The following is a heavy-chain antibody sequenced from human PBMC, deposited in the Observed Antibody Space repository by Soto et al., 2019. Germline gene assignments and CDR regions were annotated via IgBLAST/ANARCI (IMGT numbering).Heavy chain of an antibody. D-gene: IGHD3-3*01. CDR2: ISYDGSNK. V-gene: IGHV3-30-3*01. CDR1: GFTFSSYA. CDR3: ARGYDFWSGYYHPYGMDV. J-gene: IGHJ6*01. Sequence: QVQLVESGGGVVQPGRSLRLSCAASGFTFSSYAMHWVRQAPGKGLEWVAVISYDGSNKNHADTVKGRFTISRINSENSLYLQMNSLRAEDTAVYSCARGYDFWSGYYHPYGMDVWGQATTVTVSS.